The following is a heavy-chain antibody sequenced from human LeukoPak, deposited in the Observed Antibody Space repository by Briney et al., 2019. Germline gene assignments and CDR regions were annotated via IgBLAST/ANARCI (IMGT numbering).Heavy chain of an antibody. V-gene: IGHV3-21*01. CDR1: GFTFRTYI. J-gene: IGHJ4*02. D-gene: IGHD2/OR15-2a*01. CDR2: ISSSSTYI. CDR3: ARGSMTADY. Sequence: KAGGSLRLSCAASGFTFRTYIMNWVRQAPGKGLEWVSSISSSSTYIYYADSMKGRFTISRDNAKSSLYLQMNSLRAEDTAVYYCARGSMTADYWGQGTLVTVSS.